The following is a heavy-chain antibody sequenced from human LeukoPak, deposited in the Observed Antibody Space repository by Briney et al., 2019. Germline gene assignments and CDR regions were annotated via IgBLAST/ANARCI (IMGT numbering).Heavy chain of an antibody. CDR1: GGSISSYY. CDR2: IYYSGST. J-gene: IGHJ3*02. D-gene: IGHD1-14*01. CDR3: AREDARGSTLGAFDI. Sequence: SETLSLTCTVSGGSISSYYWSWIRQPPGKGLEWIGYIYYSGSTNYNPSLKSRVTKSVDTSKNQFSLKLNSVTREDTAVYYCAREDARGSTLGAFDIWGQGTMVTVSS. V-gene: IGHV4-59*12.